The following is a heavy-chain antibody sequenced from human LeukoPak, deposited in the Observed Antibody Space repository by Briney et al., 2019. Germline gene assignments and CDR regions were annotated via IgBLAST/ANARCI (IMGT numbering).Heavy chain of an antibody. CDR1: GYTFTSYG. V-gene: IGHV1-18*01. J-gene: IGHJ5*02. CDR2: ISAYNGNT. CDR3: ARRQGYCTNGVCYEDWFDP. Sequence: ASVKVSCKASGYTFTSYGISWVRQAPGQGLEWMGWISAYNGNTNYAQKLQGRVTMTTGTSTSTAYMELRSLRSDDTAVYYCARRQGYCTNGVCYEDWFDPWGQGTLVTVSS. D-gene: IGHD2-8*01.